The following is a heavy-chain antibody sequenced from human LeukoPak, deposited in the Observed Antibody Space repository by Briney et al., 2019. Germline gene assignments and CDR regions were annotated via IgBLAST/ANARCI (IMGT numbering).Heavy chain of an antibody. V-gene: IGHV4-4*07. CDR2: IYTSGST. Sequence: PSETLSLTCTVSGGSISSYYWSWIRQPAGKGLEWIGRIYTSGSTNYNPSLKSRVTMSVDTSKNQFSLKLSSVTAADTAVHYCAREIRCSSTSCHLRTYFDYWGQGTLVTVSS. D-gene: IGHD2-2*01. J-gene: IGHJ4*02. CDR3: AREIRCSSTSCHLRTYFDY. CDR1: GGSISSYY.